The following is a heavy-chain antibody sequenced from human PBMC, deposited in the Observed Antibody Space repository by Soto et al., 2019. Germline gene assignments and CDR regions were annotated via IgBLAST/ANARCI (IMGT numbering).Heavy chain of an antibody. V-gene: IGHV3-30*18. D-gene: IGHD3-16*02. CDR3: AKDSGDWLYDYVWGSYRQPSDY. CDR1: GFTFSSYG. CDR2: ISYDGSNK. J-gene: IGHJ4*02. Sequence: QVQLVESGGGVVQPGRSLRLSCAASGFTFSSYGMHWVRQAPGKGLEWVAVISYDGSNKYYADSVKGRFTISRDNSKNTLYLQMNSLRAEDTAVYYCAKDSGDWLYDYVWGSYRQPSDYWGQGTLVTVSS.